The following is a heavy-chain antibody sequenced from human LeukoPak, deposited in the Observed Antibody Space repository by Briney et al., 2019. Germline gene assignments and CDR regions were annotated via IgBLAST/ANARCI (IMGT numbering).Heavy chain of an antibody. Sequence: GGSLRLSCAASGFTFSNAWMNWVRQAPGKGLEWVSVISNNGGYTYYADSVQGRFTISRDNSKSTLCLQMNSLRAEDTAVYYCAKQLGYCSDGSCYFPYWGQGTLVTVSS. V-gene: IGHV3-23*01. CDR1: GFTFSNAW. J-gene: IGHJ4*02. D-gene: IGHD2-15*01. CDR2: ISNNGGYT. CDR3: AKQLGYCSDGSCYFPY.